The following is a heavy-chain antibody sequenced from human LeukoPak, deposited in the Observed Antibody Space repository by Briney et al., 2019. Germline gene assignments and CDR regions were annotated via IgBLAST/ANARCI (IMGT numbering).Heavy chain of an antibody. D-gene: IGHD6-19*01. J-gene: IGHJ4*02. CDR2: INPNSGGT. Sequence: ASVKVSCKASGYTFTGYYMHWVRQAPGQGLEWMGWINPNSGGTNYAQKFQGRVTMTRDTSISTAYMELSRLRSDDTAVYYCARAAAAVAGTRTWLLFDYWGQGTLVTVSS. CDR1: GYTFTGYY. V-gene: IGHV1-2*02. CDR3: ARAAAAVAGTRTWLLFDY.